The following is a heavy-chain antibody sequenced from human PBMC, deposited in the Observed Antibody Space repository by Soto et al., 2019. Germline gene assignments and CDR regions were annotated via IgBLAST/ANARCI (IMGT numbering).Heavy chain of an antibody. Sequence: PGESLKISCKGSGYSFTSYWIGWVRQMPGKGLEWMGIIYPGDSDTRYSPSFQGQVTISADKSISTAYLQWSSLKASDAAMYYCARSSLPYYYDSRGLDAFDIWGQGTMVTV. CDR3: ARSSLPYYYDSRGLDAFDI. CDR2: IYPGDSDT. V-gene: IGHV5-51*01. J-gene: IGHJ3*02. CDR1: GYSFTSYW. D-gene: IGHD3-22*01.